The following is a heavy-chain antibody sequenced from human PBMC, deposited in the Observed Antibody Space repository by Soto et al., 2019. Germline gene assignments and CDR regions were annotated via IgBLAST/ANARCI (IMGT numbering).Heavy chain of an antibody. CDR1: GGSISSYY. CDR3: ARVRSDYYDSSGYYYGWFDP. D-gene: IGHD3-22*01. Sequence: SETLSLTCTVSGGSISSYYWSWIRQPPGKGLEWIGYIYYSGSTNYNPSLKSRVTISVDTSKNQFSLKLSSVTAADTAVYYCARVRSDYYDSSGYYYGWFDPWGQGTLVTVSS. V-gene: IGHV4-59*01. CDR2: IYYSGST. J-gene: IGHJ5*02.